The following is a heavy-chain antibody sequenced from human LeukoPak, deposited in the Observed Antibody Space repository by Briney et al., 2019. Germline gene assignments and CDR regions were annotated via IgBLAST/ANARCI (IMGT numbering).Heavy chain of an antibody. V-gene: IGHV1-3*02. CDR1: GGTFSSYA. CDR3: ARDSRVHGMDV. D-gene: IGHD6-6*01. CDR2: SNAGNGNT. Sequence: ASVKVSCKASGGTFSSYAISWVRQAPGQGLEWMGWSNAGNGNTKYSREFQGRVTITRDTSASTAYMELSSLRSEHMAVYYRARDSRVHGMDVWGQGTTVTVSS. J-gene: IGHJ6*02.